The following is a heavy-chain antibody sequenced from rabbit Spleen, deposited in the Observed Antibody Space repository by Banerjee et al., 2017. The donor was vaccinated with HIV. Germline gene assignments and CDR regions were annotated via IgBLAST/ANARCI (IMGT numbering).Heavy chain of an antibody. V-gene: IGHV1S45*01. Sequence: QEQLVEYGGDLVQPEGSLTLTCKASGFSFSSSYYMSWVRQAPGKGLEWIGYIDPVFGSAYYANWVNGRFTISSHNAQNTLYLQLSSLTAADTATYFCARDLASSSGGYINLWGPGTLVTVS. CDR3: ARDLASSSGGYINL. CDR2: IDPVFGSA. D-gene: IGHD1-1*01. CDR1: GFSFSSSYY. J-gene: IGHJ4*01.